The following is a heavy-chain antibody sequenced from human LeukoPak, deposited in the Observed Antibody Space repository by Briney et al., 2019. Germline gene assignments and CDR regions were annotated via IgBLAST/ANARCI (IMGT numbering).Heavy chain of an antibody. CDR3: ANLGADTRISGDY. V-gene: IGHV3-23*01. J-gene: IGHJ4*02. CDR1: GFIFSNYA. Sequence: GGSRRLSCTASGFIFSNYAMSWVRQAPGKGLEWVSEVRGSGGDTYYADSVKGRFTISRDNSKKMLYLQMSSLRAEDTAVYYCANLGADTRISGDYWGQGTLVTVSS. CDR2: VRGSGGDT. D-gene: IGHD1-14*01.